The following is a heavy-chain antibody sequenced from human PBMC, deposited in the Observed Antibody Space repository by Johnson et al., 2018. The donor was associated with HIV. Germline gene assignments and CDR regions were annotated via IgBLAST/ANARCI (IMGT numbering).Heavy chain of an antibody. CDR3: AKDIVVGELGYAFDI. Sequence: VQLVESGGGVVQPGRSLRLSCAASGFTFSSYAMHWVRQAPGKGLEWVAVISYDGSNKYYADSVKGRFTISRDNSKSTLYLQMNSLRAEDTAVYYCAKDIVVGELGYAFDIWGQGAMVTVSS. CDR1: GFTFSSYA. D-gene: IGHD1-26*01. CDR2: ISYDGSNK. V-gene: IGHV3-30*04. J-gene: IGHJ3*02.